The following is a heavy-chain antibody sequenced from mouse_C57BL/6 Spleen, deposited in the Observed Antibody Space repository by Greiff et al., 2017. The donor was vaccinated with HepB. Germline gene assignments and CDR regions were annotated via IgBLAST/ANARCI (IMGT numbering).Heavy chain of an antibody. Sequence: QVHVKQSGAELARPGASVKMSCKASGYTFTSYTMHWVKQRPGQGLEWIGYINPSSGYTKYNQKFKDKATLTADKSSSTAYMQLSSLTSEDSAVYYCARSYITTAGDYWGQGTTLTVSS. CDR3: ARSYITTAGDY. V-gene: IGHV1-4*01. D-gene: IGHD1-1*01. J-gene: IGHJ2*01. CDR2: INPSSGYT. CDR1: GYTFTSYT.